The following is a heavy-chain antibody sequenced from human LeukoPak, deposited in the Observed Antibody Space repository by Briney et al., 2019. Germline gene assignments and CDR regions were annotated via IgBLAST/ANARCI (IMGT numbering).Heavy chain of an antibody. D-gene: IGHD6-13*01. CDR1: GFTFSSYW. CDR2: IKQDGSEK. V-gene: IGHV3-7*03. Sequence: GGSLRLSCAASGFTFSSYWMSWVRQAPGKGLEWVANIKQDGSEKYYVDSVKGRFTISRDNAKNSLYLQMNSLRAEDTALYYCAKEGGGSWSDFDYWGQGTLVTVSS. CDR3: AKEGGGSWSDFDY. J-gene: IGHJ4*02.